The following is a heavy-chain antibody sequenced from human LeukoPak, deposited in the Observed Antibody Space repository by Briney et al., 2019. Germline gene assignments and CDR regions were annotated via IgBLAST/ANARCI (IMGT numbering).Heavy chain of an antibody. D-gene: IGHD3-22*01. J-gene: IGHJ4*02. CDR3: ARVSDSDSSGYYLGFEY. Sequence: PSETLSLTCTVSGGSISSYYWSWIRQSPGKGLECIGYIYYSGSTNYNPSLKNRVTISVDTSKNQFSLKLSSVTAADTAVYYCARVSDSDSSGYYLGFEYWGQGTLVTVSS. CDR1: GGSISSYY. CDR2: IYYSGST. V-gene: IGHV4-59*08.